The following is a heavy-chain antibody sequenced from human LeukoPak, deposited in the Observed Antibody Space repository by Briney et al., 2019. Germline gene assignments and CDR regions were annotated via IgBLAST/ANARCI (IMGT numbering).Heavy chain of an antibody. D-gene: IGHD5-12*01. Sequence: SQTLTLTCAISGVSVSTNSADWNWIGQSPSRDLEWLIRTYYSSKWYNDYAVAVKSRITITPDTSKNQFSLQLNSVTPEDKAVYYCARDKGGSGYDHLDSWGQGTLVTVSS. CDR1: GVSVSTNSAD. CDR3: ARDKGGSGYDHLDS. CDR2: TYYSSKWYN. V-gene: IGHV6-1*01. J-gene: IGHJ4*02.